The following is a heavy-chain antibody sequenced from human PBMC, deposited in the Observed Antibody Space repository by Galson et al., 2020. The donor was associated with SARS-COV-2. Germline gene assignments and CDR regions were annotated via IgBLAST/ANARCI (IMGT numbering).Heavy chain of an antibody. J-gene: IGHJ3*02. CDR2: IYYSGST. CDR3: ARVWIKASHAFDI. D-gene: IGHD3-3*01. CDR1: GGSISSSSYY. Sequence: SETLSLTCTVSGGSISSSSYYWGWIRQPPGKGLEWIGSIYYSGSTYYNPSLKSRVTISVDTSKNQFSLKLSSVTAADTAVYYCARVWIKASHAFDIWGQGTMVTVSS. V-gene: IGHV4-39*07.